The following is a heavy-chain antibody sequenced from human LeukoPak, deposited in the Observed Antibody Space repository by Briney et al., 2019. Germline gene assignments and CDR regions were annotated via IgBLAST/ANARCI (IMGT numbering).Heavy chain of an antibody. CDR3: ARDNSVRDEAWWFNP. J-gene: IGHJ5*02. V-gene: IGHV1-8*01. D-gene: IGHD5-24*01. CDR1: GSTFTSYD. Sequence: APVKVSCNPSGSTFTSYDVDWVRQAAGQGLEWIGWMHPNSGKTGYAQRFQGRVTMTRDTSTSTVYMELSSLRSEDTAVYYCARDNSVRDEAWWFNPWGQGTLVTVSS. CDR2: MHPNSGKT.